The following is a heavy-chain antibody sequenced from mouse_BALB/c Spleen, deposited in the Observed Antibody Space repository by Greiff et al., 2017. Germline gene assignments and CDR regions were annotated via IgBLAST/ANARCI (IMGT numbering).Heavy chain of an antibody. CDR2: IYPGDGDT. J-gene: IGHJ4*01. CDR3: ARYAYYRYEGYAMDY. CDR1: GYAFSSYW. V-gene: IGHV1-80*01. Sequence: QVQLQQSGAELVRPGSSVKISCKASGYAFSSYWMNWVKQRPGQGLEWIGQIYPGDGDTNYNGKFKGKATLTADKSSSTAYMQLSSLTSEDSAVYFCARYAYYRYEGYAMDYWGQGTSVTVSS. D-gene: IGHD2-14*01.